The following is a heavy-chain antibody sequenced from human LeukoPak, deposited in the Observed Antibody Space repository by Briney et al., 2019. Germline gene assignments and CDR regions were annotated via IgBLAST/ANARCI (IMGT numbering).Heavy chain of an antibody. CDR3: ARGRNNNYYYIDV. Sequence: ASVKVSCTASGYTFTNYDIHWVRQATGQGLEWMGWMNPKSGNTAYGRKFQGRVTMTRNTSISTAYMELSSLRSEDTAVYFCARGRNNNYYYIDVWGKGTTVTV. J-gene: IGHJ6*03. CDR2: MNPKSGNT. V-gene: IGHV1-8*01. D-gene: IGHD1/OR15-1a*01. CDR1: GYTFTNYD.